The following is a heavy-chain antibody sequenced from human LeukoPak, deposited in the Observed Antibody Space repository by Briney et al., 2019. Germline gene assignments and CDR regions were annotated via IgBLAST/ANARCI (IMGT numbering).Heavy chain of an antibody. CDR3: AKALKTAAGPYMDV. D-gene: IGHD6-13*01. V-gene: IGHV3-23*01. J-gene: IGHJ6*03. CDR2: ISGSGETT. CDR1: GFTFSSFH. Sequence: GGSLRLSCEASGFTFSSFHMSWVRQAPGKGLEWVSAISGSGETTYYADSVKGRFTISRDNSKNTLYLQMNSLRAEDTAVYYCAKALKTAAGPYMDVWGKGTTVTISS.